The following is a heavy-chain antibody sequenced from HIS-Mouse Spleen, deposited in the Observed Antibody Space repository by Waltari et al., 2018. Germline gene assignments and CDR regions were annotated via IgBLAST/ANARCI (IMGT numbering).Heavy chain of an antibody. V-gene: IGHV3-30*18. CDR3: AKASSGWLDY. Sequence: QVQLVESGGGVVQPGGSLRLPGAASGFPLSGYGMHWVGQAPGKGLEWVAVISYDGSNKYYADSVKGRFTISRDNSKNTLYLQMNSLRAEDTAVYYCAKASSGWLDYWGQGTLVTVSS. CDR2: ISYDGSNK. J-gene: IGHJ4*02. CDR1: GFPLSGYG. D-gene: IGHD6-19*01.